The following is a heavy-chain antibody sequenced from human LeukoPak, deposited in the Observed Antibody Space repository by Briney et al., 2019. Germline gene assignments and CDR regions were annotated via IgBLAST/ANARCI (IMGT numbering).Heavy chain of an antibody. CDR1: GGSISSSSYY. D-gene: IGHD3-16*01. J-gene: IGHJ3*02. V-gene: IGHV4-39*07. CDR3: ARDVALGVHDI. Sequence: SETLSLTCTVSGGSISSSSYYWGWIRQPPGKGLEWIGSIYYSGSTYYNPSLKSRVTISVDTSKNQFSLKLSSVTAADTAVYYCARDVALGVHDIWGQGTMVTASS. CDR2: IYYSGST.